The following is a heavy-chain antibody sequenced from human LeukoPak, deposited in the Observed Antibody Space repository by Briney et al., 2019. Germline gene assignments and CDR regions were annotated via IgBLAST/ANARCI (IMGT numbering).Heavy chain of an antibody. V-gene: IGHV3-49*03. J-gene: IGHJ4*02. CDR3: TSPSSSWPHTAYFDY. CDR2: IRSKAYGGTT. Sequence: PGGSLRLSCTASGFTFGDYAMSWFRQAPGKGLEWVGFIRSKAYGGTTEYAASVKGRFTISRDDSKSIAYLQMNSLKTEDTAVYYCTSPSSSWPHTAYFDYWGQGTLVTVSS. D-gene: IGHD6-13*01. CDR1: GFTFGDYA.